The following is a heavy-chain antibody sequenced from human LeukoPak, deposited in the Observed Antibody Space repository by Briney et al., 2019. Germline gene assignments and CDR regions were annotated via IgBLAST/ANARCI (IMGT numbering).Heavy chain of an antibody. J-gene: IGHJ4*02. CDR1: GGSISSGGYS. V-gene: IGHV4-30-2*01. CDR2: IYHSGST. Sequence: PSQTLSLTCAVSGGSISSGGYSWSWIRQPPGKGLEWIGCIYHSGSTYYNPSLKSRVTISVDRSKNQFSLKLSSVTAADTAVYYCARVAGSLDYWGQGTLVTVSS. CDR3: ARVAGSLDY. D-gene: IGHD1-26*01.